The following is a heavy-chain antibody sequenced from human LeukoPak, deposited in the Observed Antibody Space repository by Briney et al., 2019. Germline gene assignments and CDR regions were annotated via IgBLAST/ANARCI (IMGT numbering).Heavy chain of an antibody. V-gene: IGHV3-11*01. D-gene: IGHD6-13*01. Sequence: PGGSLRLSCAASGFTFSDYYMSWIRQAPGKGLEWVSYISSSGSTIYYADSVEGRFTISRDNAKNSLYLQMNSLRAEDTAVYYCARLSSSWSYYYGMDVWGQGTTVTVSS. J-gene: IGHJ6*02. CDR2: ISSSGSTI. CDR1: GFTFSDYY. CDR3: ARLSSSWSYYYGMDV.